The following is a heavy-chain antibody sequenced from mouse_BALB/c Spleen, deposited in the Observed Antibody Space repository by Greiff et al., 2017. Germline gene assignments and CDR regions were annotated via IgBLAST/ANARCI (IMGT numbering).Heavy chain of an antibody. D-gene: IGHD1-1*01. J-gene: IGHJ4*01. Sequence: EVQLVESGGGLVKPGGSLKLSCAASGFTFSSYAMSWVRQTPETRLEWVATISSGGSYTYYPDSVKGRFTSSRDTAKNTLYLQMSSLRSEDTAMYYCARHGNAMDYWGQGTSVTVSS. CDR3: ARHGNAMDY. CDR2: ISSGGSYT. CDR1: GFTFSSYA. V-gene: IGHV5-9-3*01.